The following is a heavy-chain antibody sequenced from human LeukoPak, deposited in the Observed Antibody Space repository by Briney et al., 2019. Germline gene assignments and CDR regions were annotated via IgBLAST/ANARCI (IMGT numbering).Heavy chain of an antibody. CDR3: ARAYSSSFAPFDY. V-gene: IGHV4-61*02. CDR1: GGSISSGSYY. D-gene: IGHD6-6*01. J-gene: IGHJ4*02. CDR2: IYTSGST. Sequence: SQTLSLTCTVSGGSISSGSYYWSWIRQPAGKGLEWIGRIYTSGSTNYNPSLKNRVTISVDTSKNQFSLKLSSVTAADTAVYYCARAYSSSFAPFDYWGQGTLVTVSS.